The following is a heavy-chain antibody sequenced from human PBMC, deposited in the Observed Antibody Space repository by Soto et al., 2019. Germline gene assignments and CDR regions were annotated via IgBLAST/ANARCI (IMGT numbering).Heavy chain of an antibody. CDR3: ARWPQLEPRFDY. Sequence: PSETLSLTCAVSGGSISSGGYSWSWIRQPPGKGLEWIGYIYHSGGTYYNPSLKSRVTISVDTSKNQFSLKLSSVTAADTAVYYCARWPQLEPRFDYWGQGTLVTVSS. J-gene: IGHJ4*02. D-gene: IGHD1-1*01. CDR1: GGSISSGGYS. V-gene: IGHV4-30-2*05. CDR2: IYHSGGT.